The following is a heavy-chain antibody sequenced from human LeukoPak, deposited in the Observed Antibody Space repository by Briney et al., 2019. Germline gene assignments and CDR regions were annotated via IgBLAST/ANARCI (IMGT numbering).Heavy chain of an antibody. CDR1: GFTFTSSA. Sequence: GTSVKVSCKASGFTFTSSAMQRVRQARGQRLEWVGWIVVGSGNTNYAQKFQERVTITRDMSTSTAYMELSSLRSEDTAVYYCAATNSGAYYYYYGMDVWGQGTTVTVSS. CDR3: AATNSGAYYYYYGMDV. V-gene: IGHV1-58*02. CDR2: IVVGSGNT. J-gene: IGHJ6*02.